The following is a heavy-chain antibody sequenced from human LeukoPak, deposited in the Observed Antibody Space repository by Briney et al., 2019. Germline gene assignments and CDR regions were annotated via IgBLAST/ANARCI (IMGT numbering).Heavy chain of an antibody. Sequence: TSETLSLTCTVSGGSISSSSYYWSWIRQPAGKGLEWIGRIFTSGTTNYNPSLKSRVTISVDTSRNQFSLKLSSVTAADTAVYYCARAYDSGGYQARGFDYWGQGTLVTVSS. D-gene: IGHD3-22*01. J-gene: IGHJ4*02. V-gene: IGHV4-61*02. CDR3: ARAYDSGGYQARGFDY. CDR1: GGSISSSSYY. CDR2: IFTSGTT.